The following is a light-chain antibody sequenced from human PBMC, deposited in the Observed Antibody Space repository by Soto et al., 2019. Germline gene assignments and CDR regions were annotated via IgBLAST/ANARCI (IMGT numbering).Light chain of an antibody. Sequence: QSVLTQPPSASGSPGQSVTISCTGTSSDVGGYNYVSWYQQHPGKAPKLMIYEVSKRPSGVPDRFSGSKSGNTASLTVSGLQAEDEADYYCSSNVGSNTHVFRTGTKVPVL. J-gene: IGLJ1*01. CDR1: SSDVGGYNY. CDR2: EVS. CDR3: SSNVGSNTHV. V-gene: IGLV2-8*01.